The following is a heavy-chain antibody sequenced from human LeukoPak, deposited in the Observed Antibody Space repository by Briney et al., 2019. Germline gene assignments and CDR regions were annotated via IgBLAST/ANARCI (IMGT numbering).Heavy chain of an antibody. CDR2: FDPEDGET. D-gene: IGHD3-22*01. CDR3: ATGGHYYDSSGCDWFDP. Sequence: ASVKVSCKVSGYTLTELSMHWVRQAPGKGLEWMGGFDPEDGETIYAQKFQGRVTMTEDTSTDTAYMELSSLRSEDTAVYYCATGGHYYDSSGCDWFDPWGQGTLVTVSS. CDR1: GYTLTELS. J-gene: IGHJ5*02. V-gene: IGHV1-24*01.